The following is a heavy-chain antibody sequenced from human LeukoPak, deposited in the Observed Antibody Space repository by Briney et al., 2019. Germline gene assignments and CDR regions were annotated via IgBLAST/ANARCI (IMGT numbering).Heavy chain of an antibody. J-gene: IGHJ4*02. CDR3: VKEVRGKSYGDF. CDR2: ISDGGDIT. D-gene: IGHD3-16*01. CDR1: GFTFSNCA. V-gene: IGHV3-23*01. Sequence: GGSLRLSCAASGFTFSNCAMSWVRKAPGTGLEWVSAISDGGDITYYADSVEGRFTISRDNSKNTVALQMNSLRAEDTALYYCVKEVRGKSYGDFWGQGTLVTVSS.